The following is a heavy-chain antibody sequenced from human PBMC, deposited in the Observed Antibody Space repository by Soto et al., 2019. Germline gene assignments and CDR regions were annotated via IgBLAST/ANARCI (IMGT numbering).Heavy chain of an antibody. CDR1: GYTLTELS. Sequence: ASVKVSCKVSGYTLTELSMHWVRQAPGKGLEWMGGFDPEDGETIYAQKFQGRVTMTEDTSTDTAYMELSSLRSEDTAVCYCATGSGGSGSYYRFDYYYMDVWGKGTTVTVSS. J-gene: IGHJ6*03. V-gene: IGHV1-24*01. D-gene: IGHD3-10*01. CDR3: ATGSGGSGSYYRFDYYYMDV. CDR2: FDPEDGET.